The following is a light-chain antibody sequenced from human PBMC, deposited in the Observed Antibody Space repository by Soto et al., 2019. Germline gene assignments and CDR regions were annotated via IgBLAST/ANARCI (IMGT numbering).Light chain of an antibody. CDR1: SSDVGSYNL. CDR3: CSYAGSDVV. CDR2: EGS. J-gene: IGLJ2*01. V-gene: IGLV2-23*01. Sequence: QSAMTQPASVSGSPGQSITISCTGTSSDVGSYNLVSWYQQHPGKAPKLMIYEGSKRPSGVSNRFSGSKSGNTASLTISGLQADDEADYYCCSYAGSDVVFGVGTKVTVL.